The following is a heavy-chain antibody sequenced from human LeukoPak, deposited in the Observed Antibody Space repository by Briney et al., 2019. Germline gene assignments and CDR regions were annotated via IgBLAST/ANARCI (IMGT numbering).Heavy chain of an antibody. Sequence: PGGSLRLSCAASGFTFSSYVMHWVRQAPGKGLEWVAVIWYDGSNKYYADSVKGRFTISRDNSKNTLYLQMNSLRAEDTAVYYCAKEAGDYVFYYYYYMDVWGKGTTVTVSS. D-gene: IGHD4-17*01. CDR2: IWYDGSNK. CDR1: GFTFSSYV. J-gene: IGHJ6*03. CDR3: AKEAGDYVFYYYYYMDV. V-gene: IGHV3-33*06.